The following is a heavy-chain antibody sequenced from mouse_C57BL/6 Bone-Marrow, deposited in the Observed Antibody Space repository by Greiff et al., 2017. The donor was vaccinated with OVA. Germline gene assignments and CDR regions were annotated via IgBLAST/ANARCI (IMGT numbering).Heavy chain of an antibody. CDR1: GFSLTSYA. CDR3: ARKRRIYYDYDGWYFDV. D-gene: IGHD2-4*01. CDR2: IWTGGGT. V-gene: IGHV2-9-1*01. Sequence: VMLVESGPGLVAPSQSLSITCTVSGFSLTSYAISWVRQPPGKGLEWLGVIWTGGGTNYNSALKSRLSISKDNSKSQVFLKMNSLQTDDTARYYCARKRRIYYDYDGWYFDVWGTGTTVTVSS. J-gene: IGHJ1*03.